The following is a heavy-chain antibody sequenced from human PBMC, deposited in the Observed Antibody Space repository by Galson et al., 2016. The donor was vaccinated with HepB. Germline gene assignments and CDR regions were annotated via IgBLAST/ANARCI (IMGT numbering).Heavy chain of an antibody. J-gene: IGHJ4*02. Sequence: SLRLSCAASGFTFSSYAMHWVRQAPGKGLEWVAVISYDGSKKYYADSAKGRFTIPRDNSKNTLYLQMNSLRAEDTAVYYCAKNDILTGYSAFDYWGQGTLVTVSS. CDR1: GFTFSSYA. CDR3: AKNDILTGYSAFDY. CDR2: ISYDGSKK. V-gene: IGHV3-30*18. D-gene: IGHD3-9*01.